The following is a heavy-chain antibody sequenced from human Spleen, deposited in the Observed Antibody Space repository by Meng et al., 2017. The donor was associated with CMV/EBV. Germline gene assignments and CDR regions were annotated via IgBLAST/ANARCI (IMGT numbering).Heavy chain of an antibody. Sequence: ASVKVSCKASGYTFTSYYMHWVRQAPGQGLEWMGIINPSGGGTNFPQNFQGRVTMTRDTSTSTVYMELSSLGSEDTAVYYCARDRGSGSYLSYYYSAMDVWGQGTTVTVS. D-gene: IGHD3-10*01. CDR3: ARDRGSGSYLSYYYSAMDV. CDR2: INPSGGGT. CDR1: GYTFTSYY. J-gene: IGHJ6*02. V-gene: IGHV1-46*01.